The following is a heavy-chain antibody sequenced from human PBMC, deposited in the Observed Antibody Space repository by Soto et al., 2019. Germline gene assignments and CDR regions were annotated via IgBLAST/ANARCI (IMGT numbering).Heavy chain of an antibody. D-gene: IGHD2-21*02. V-gene: IGHV5-51*01. CDR3: ARFPLNCGGDWYQGAGHGMGV. CDR1: GENVSSSR. Sequence: LTISCERSGENVSSSRMSWVRQITRKGLEWMGIIYPGDSDTRYSPSFQGQVTISADKSISTAYLQWSSLKASDTAMYYCARFPLNCGGDWYQGAGHGMGVWGEGTTGTGSS. CDR2: IYPGDSDT. J-gene: IGHJ6*04.